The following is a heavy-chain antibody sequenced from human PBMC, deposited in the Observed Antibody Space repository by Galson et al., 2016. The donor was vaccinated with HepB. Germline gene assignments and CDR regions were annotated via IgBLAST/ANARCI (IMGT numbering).Heavy chain of an antibody. CDR1: GGSVSGDVYY. Sequence: SETLSLTCTASGGSVSGDVYYWSWIRQPPGKGLEWIAYIYYPERILYNPSLASRVTLSVDTSKNQFSLDLTSVTAADTAVYYCARGDFYGPAPADAFDFWGQGTMVTVSS. J-gene: IGHJ3*01. CDR3: ARGDFYGPAPADAFDF. CDR2: IYYPERI. V-gene: IGHV4-61*08. D-gene: IGHD4-17*01.